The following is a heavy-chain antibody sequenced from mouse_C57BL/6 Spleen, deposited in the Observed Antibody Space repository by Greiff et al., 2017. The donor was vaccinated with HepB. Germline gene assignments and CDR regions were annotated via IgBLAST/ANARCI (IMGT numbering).Heavy chain of an antibody. Sequence: LVAPSQSLSITCTVSGFSLTSYGVHWVRQPPGKGLEWLVVIWSDGSTTYNSALKSRLSISKDNSKSQVFLKMNSLQTDDTAMYYCARQPNYDYDRAYYYAMDYWGQGTSVTVSS. J-gene: IGHJ4*01. D-gene: IGHD2-4*01. CDR1: GFSLTSYG. V-gene: IGHV2-6-2*01. CDR2: IWSDGST. CDR3: ARQPNYDYDRAYYYAMDY.